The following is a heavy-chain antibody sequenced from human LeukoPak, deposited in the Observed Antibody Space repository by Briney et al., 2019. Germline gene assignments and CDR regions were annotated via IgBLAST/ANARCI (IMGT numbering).Heavy chain of an antibody. V-gene: IGHV3-7*03. J-gene: IGHJ6*04. CDR1: GLTFSSYW. Sequence: GGSLRLSCAASGLTFSSYWMSWVRQAPGKGLEWVANIKQDGSERYYVDSVKGRFTISRDNAKNSLYLQMNSLRAEDTAVYYCAREHGSGSYYNLYYYGMDVWGKGTTVTVSS. CDR2: IKQDGSER. D-gene: IGHD3-10*01. CDR3: AREHGSGSYYNLYYYGMDV.